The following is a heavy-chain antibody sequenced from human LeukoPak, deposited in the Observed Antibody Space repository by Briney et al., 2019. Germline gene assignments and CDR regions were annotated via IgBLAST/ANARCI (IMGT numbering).Heavy chain of an antibody. CDR3: ARDAGGRTQREGWFDP. J-gene: IGHJ5*02. Sequence: GGSLRLSCAASGFTFSSYNMNWVRQAPGKGLEWVASTSSGSSWIYYADSVRGRFTISRDNAKNLLYLQMNSLRVEDTAIYYCARDAGGRTQREGWFDPWGQGTLVTVSS. CDR1: GFTFSSYN. D-gene: IGHD1-1*01. V-gene: IGHV3-21*06. CDR2: TSSGSSWI.